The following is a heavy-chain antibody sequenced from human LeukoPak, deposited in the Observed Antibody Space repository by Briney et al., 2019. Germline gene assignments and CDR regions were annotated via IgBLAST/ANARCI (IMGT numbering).Heavy chain of an antibody. V-gene: IGHV3-30*18. J-gene: IGHJ4*02. CDR2: ISYDGSNK. Sequence: PGGSLRLSCAASGFTFSSYGMHWVRQAPGKGLEWVAVISYDGSNKYYADSVKGRFTISRDNSKNTLYLQMNSLRAEDTAVYYCAKGYKRWLQTYFDYWGQGTLVTASS. CDR3: AKGYKRWLQTYFDY. CDR1: GFTFSSYG. D-gene: IGHD5-24*01.